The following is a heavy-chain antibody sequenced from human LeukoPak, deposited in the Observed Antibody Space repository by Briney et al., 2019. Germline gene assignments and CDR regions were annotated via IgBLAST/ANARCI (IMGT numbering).Heavy chain of an antibody. CDR2: ISSGSSTI. Sequence: RGSLRLSCAGSGFTLGSYSMNWVRPAPRKRLEWLSYISSGSSTIYYAATVKGRFTNSRDNAKTALYLQMNSLRAEETAVYYCARWIWNDPYYWGQGTLVTVSS. CDR1: GFTLGSYS. D-gene: IGHD1-1*01. J-gene: IGHJ4*02. V-gene: IGHV3-48*01. CDR3: ARWIWNDPYY.